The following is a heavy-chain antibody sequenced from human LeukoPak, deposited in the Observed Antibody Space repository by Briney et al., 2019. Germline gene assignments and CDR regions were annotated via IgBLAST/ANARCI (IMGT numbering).Heavy chain of an antibody. CDR3: ARDPDLRGHSGMDY. CDR2: ISSSEGDT. V-gene: IGHV3-48*03. Sequence: GGSLRLSCAASGFSFSNYKMIWVRQAPGKGLEWVSSISSSEGDTYYAGSVRGRFTVSRDNAKNSLFLQMNSLSAEDTAVYFCARDPDLRGHSGMDYWGQGTLVTVSS. D-gene: IGHD5-12*01. J-gene: IGHJ4*02. CDR1: GFSFSNYK.